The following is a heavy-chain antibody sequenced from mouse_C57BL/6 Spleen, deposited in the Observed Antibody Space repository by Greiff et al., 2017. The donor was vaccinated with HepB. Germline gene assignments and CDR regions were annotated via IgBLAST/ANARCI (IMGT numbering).Heavy chain of an antibody. CDR1: GYTFTSYW. CDR3: ARGDYYYGSSYWYFDV. CDR2: IHPNSGST. V-gene: IGHV1-64*01. Sequence: VKLQQPGAELVKPGASVKLSCKASGYTFTSYWMHWVKQRPGQGLEWIGMIHPNSGSTNYNEKFKSKATLTVDKSSSTAYMQLSSLTSEDSAVYYCARGDYYYGSSYWYFDVWGTGTTVTVSS. J-gene: IGHJ1*03. D-gene: IGHD1-1*01.